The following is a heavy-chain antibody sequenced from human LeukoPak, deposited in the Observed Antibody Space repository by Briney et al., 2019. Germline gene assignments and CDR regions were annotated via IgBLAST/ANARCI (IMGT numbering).Heavy chain of an antibody. CDR3: ARGDSSGHPAFDY. CDR2: FYHSGST. D-gene: IGHD3-22*01. V-gene: IGHV4-59*01. Sequence: SETLSLTCTVSGGSISNYYWSWIRQPPGKGLEWIGYFYHSGSTNYNPSLKSRVTISVDTSKNQFSLKLTSVTAADTAVYYCARGDSSGHPAFDYWGQGTLVTVSS. CDR1: GGSISNYY. J-gene: IGHJ4*02.